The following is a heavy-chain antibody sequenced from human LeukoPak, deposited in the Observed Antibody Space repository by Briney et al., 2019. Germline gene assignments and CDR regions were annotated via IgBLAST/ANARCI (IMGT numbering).Heavy chain of an antibody. CDR3: AREWGYSYGYDY. Sequence: KPSETLSLTCAVYAGSFSGYYWSWIRQPPGQGLEWIGELNHSGSTNYNPSLKSRATISVDTSKKQCSLRLSYMTAWDTAVCICAREWGYSYGYDYWGQGTLVTVSS. CDR2: LNHSGST. CDR1: AGSFSGYY. V-gene: IGHV4-34*01. J-gene: IGHJ4*02. D-gene: IGHD5-18*01.